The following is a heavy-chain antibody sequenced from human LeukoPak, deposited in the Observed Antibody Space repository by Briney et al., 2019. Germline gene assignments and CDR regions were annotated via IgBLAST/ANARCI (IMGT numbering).Heavy chain of an antibody. CDR1: GGSISSGSYY. D-gene: IGHD1-20*01. CDR3: ARELITKADAFDI. Sequence: SETLSLTCTVSGGSISSGSYYWSWIRQPAGKGLEWIGRIYYSGSTNYNPSLKSRVTISVDTSKNQFSLKLSSVTAADTAVYYCARELITKADAFDIWGQGTMVTVSS. V-gene: IGHV4-61*10. CDR2: IYYSGST. J-gene: IGHJ3*02.